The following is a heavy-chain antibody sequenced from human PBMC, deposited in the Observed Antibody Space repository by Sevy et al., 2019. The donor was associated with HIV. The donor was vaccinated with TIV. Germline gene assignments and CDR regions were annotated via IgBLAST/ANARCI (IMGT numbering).Heavy chain of an antibody. CDR1: GFTFSNAW. D-gene: IGHD3-22*01. CDR3: TTPRGYYDSSGYLLYYFDY. J-gene: IGHJ4*02. Sequence: GGSLRLSCAASGFTFSNAWMNWVRQAPGKGLEWVGRIKSKTDGGTTDYAAPVKGRFTISRDDSKNTLYLQMNSLKTEETAVYYCTTPRGYYDSSGYLLYYFDYWGQGTLVTVSS. CDR2: IKSKTDGGTT. V-gene: IGHV3-15*07.